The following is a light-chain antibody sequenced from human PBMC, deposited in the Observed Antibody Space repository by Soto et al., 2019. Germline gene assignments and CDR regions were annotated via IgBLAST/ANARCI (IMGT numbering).Light chain of an antibody. V-gene: IGKV1-39*01. CDR1: QSISNY. J-gene: IGKJ3*01. Sequence: DIQMTQSPSSLSASVGDRVTITCRASQSISNYLNWYQQKPGKAPKLLIYAASTLQGGVPSTFSGRGSGSYFTLTISSLQPEDFATYYCQQSCSTPPFTFGPGTKVDI. CDR2: AAS. CDR3: QQSCSTPPFT.